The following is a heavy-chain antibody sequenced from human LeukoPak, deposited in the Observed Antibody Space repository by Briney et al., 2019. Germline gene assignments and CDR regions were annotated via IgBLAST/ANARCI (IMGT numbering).Heavy chain of an antibody. CDR3: AKANSGSSRYYYGMDV. D-gene: IGHD3-22*01. V-gene: IGHV3-21*01. CDR2: ISSSSSYI. Sequence: PGGSLRLSCAASGFTFSSYSMTWVRQAPGKGLEWVSSISSSSSYIYYADSVKGRFTISRDNAKNSLYLQMNSLRAEDTAVYYCAKANSGSSRYYYGMDVWGQGTTVTVSS. J-gene: IGHJ6*02. CDR1: GFTFSSYS.